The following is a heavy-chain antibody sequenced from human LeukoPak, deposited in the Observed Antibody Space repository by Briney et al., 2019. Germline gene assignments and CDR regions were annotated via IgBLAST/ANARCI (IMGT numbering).Heavy chain of an antibody. D-gene: IGHD1-26*01. Sequence: PGGSLRLSCAASRFTLNVYEMNWVRQAPGMGLEWLSNISNSGSTIYYADSVKGRFTISRDNAKKSLYLQMNSLRAEDTAVYYCARGGGSYPFFDYWGQGVLVTVSS. V-gene: IGHV3-48*03. J-gene: IGHJ4*02. CDR1: RFTLNVYE. CDR2: ISNSGSTI. CDR3: ARGGGSYPFFDY.